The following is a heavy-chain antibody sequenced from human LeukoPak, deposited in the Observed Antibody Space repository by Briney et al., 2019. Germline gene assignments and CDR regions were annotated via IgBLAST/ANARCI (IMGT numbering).Heavy chain of an antibody. D-gene: IGHD2-2*01. CDR3: ARKVYHRFDY. V-gene: IGHV3-23*01. CDR2: ISTSGDST. CDR1: GFTFSSYA. Sequence: GGSLRLSCAASGFTFSSYAMTWVRQAPGKGLEWVSAISTSGDSTYYADSVRGRFAISRDNSKNTLYLQMTSLRAEDTAVYYCARKVYHRFDYWGQGTLVTVSS. J-gene: IGHJ4*02.